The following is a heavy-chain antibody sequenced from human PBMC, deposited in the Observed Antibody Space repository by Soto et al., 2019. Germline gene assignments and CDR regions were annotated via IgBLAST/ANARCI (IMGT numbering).Heavy chain of an antibody. CDR3: THTPFFGDKLDY. J-gene: IGHJ4*02. CDR2: IYWDDDK. V-gene: IGHV2-5*02. D-gene: IGHD2-21*01. Sequence: SGPTLVNPTQTPTLTCTFSGFSLNTGGVGVVWIRQAPGKALELLAVIYWDDDKRYSPSLKSRLTISKDTSKNQVVLTMTNMDPVDTATYYCTHTPFFGDKLDYWGQGALVTVS. CDR1: GFSLNTGGVG.